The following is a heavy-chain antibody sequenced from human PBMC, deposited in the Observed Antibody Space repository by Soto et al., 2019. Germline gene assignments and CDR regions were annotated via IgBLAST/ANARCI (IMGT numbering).Heavy chain of an antibody. CDR3: IYRRASWDYHGLDV. CDR2: IYWNDDR. D-gene: IGHD2-21*01. V-gene: IGHV2-5*01. J-gene: IGHJ6*02. CDR1: GFSLTTGGVG. Sequence: QFTLKESGPTLVKPTQTLTLTCTFSGFSLTTGGVGVGWIRQPPGRSLEWLAVIYWNDDRGRSPSLENRLTITKDTSKNQVVLTMTNMDPVDTATYYCIYRRASWDYHGLDVWGQGTPVTVSS.